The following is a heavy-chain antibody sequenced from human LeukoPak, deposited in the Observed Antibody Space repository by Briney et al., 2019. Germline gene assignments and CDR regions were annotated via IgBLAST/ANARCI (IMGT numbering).Heavy chain of an antibody. V-gene: IGHV3-72*01. CDR2: IRKRPNSYTT. Sequence: GGSLRLSCAASGFTLSDHFMDWVRQAPGKGLEWVGRIRKRPNSYTTEYAASVQGRFAISRDDSKNSLYLQMNSLKTEDTAVYYCARVSTTVAGSDYLDYWGQGTQVTLSS. J-gene: IGHJ4*02. CDR1: GFTLSDHF. D-gene: IGHD6-19*01. CDR3: ARVSTTVAGSDYLDY.